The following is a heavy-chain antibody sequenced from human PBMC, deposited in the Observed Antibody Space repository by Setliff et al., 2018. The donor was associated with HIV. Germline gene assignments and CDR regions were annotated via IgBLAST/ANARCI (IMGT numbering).Heavy chain of an antibody. D-gene: IGHD3-22*01. CDR1: GFTFSSYW. J-gene: IGHJ3*01. CDR3: VRDTDMITTTDAFDV. Sequence: PGGSLRLSCAASGFTFSSYWMHWVRQAPGKGLVWVSRINSDGVSTMYADSVKGRFTIYRDSAKNTLYLQMNSLRVEDTAVYYCVRDTDMITTTDAFDVWGQGTMVTVSS. V-gene: IGHV3-74*03. CDR2: INSDGVST.